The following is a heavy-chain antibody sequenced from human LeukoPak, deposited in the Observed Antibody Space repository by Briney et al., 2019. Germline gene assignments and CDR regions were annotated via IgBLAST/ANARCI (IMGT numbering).Heavy chain of an antibody. Sequence: PGGSLRLSCAASGFAFSSYGMHWVRQAPGKGLEWVAFIRYDESNKYYADSVKGRFTISRDSSQNTLYLQMNSLRPEDTAVYYCAKDMGGHQGVFDYWGQGTLVTVSS. CDR2: IRYDESNK. J-gene: IGHJ4*02. D-gene: IGHD3-16*01. CDR3: AKDMGGHQGVFDY. CDR1: GFAFSSYG. V-gene: IGHV3-30*02.